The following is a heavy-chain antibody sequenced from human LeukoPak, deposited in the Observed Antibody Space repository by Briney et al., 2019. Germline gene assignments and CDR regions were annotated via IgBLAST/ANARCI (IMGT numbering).Heavy chain of an antibody. J-gene: IGHJ4*02. CDR3: AREGASPPTTNDY. Sequence: GASVKVSCKASGYTFTGYYMHWVRQAPGQGLEWMGWINPNSGGINYAQKFQGRVTMTRDTSISTPYMELSRLRSDDTAVYYCAREGASPPTTNDYWGQGTLVTVSS. CDR2: INPNSGGI. V-gene: IGHV1-2*02. CDR1: GYTFTGYY.